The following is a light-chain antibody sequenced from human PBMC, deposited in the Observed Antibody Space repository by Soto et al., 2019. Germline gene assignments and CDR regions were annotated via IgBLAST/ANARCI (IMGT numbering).Light chain of an antibody. V-gene: IGKV1D-8*03. CDR3: QQLNSYPLT. Sequence: VIWMTQSPSLLSASTGDRVTISCRMSQGISSYLAWYQQKPGKAPKLLSYAASTLQSGVPSRFRGSGSGTEFTLTISSLKPEDFETYYCQQLNSYPLTFGQGTRLEIK. J-gene: IGKJ5*01. CDR2: AAS. CDR1: QGISSY.